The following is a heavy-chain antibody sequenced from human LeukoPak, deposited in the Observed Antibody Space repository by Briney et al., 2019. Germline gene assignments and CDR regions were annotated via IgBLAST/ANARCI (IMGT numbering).Heavy chain of an antibody. J-gene: IGHJ3*02. D-gene: IGHD2-2*03. CDR2: IKQDGSEK. V-gene: IGHV3-7*01. CDR3: ARRVVVGYCSSTSCFDAFDI. CDR1: GFTFSSYW. Sequence: GGSLRLSCAASGFTFSSYWMSWVRQAPGKGLEWVANIKQDGSEKYYVDSVKGRFTISRDNAKNSLYLQMNSLRAEDTAVYYCARRVVVGYCSSTSCFDAFDIWGQGTMVTVSS.